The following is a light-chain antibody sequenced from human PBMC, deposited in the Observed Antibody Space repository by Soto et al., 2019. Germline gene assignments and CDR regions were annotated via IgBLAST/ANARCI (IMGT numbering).Light chain of an antibody. CDR3: QQNSNLQAT. V-gene: IGKV3-11*01. J-gene: IGKJ1*01. Sequence: EIVLTQSPATLSLSPGDRATLSCRASQSIGTYVNWFQHKPGQPPRLLIYAASTRVTGIPDRISGSGSGTDFSLTISSLEPEDSAVYYCQQNSNLQATFGQGTKVDIK. CDR2: AAS. CDR1: QSIGTY.